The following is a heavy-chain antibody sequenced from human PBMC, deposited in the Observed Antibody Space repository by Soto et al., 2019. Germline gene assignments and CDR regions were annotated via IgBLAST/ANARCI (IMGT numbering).Heavy chain of an antibody. V-gene: IGHV1-69*02. J-gene: IGHJ4*02. CDR1: GGTFSSYT. CDR2: IIPILGIA. D-gene: IGHD3-10*01. Sequence: QVQLVQSGAEVKKPGSSVKVSCKASGGTFSSYTISWVRQAPGQGLEWMGRIIPILGIANYEQKFQGRVTITADKSTSTAYMELSSLRSEDTAVYYCAQTLLWFGELSTVDYWGQGTLVTVSS. CDR3: AQTLLWFGELSTVDY.